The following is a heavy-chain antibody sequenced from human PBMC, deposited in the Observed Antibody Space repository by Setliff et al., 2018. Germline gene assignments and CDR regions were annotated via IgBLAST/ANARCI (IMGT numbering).Heavy chain of an antibody. CDR2: INPSGGST. CDR1: GYTFTSYY. CDR3: ARSQYRAIFGVYYYYYGMDV. D-gene: IGHD3-3*01. J-gene: IGHJ6*02. Sequence: ASVKVSCKASGYTFTSYYMHWVRQAPGQGLEWMGIINPSGGSTSYAQKFQGRVTMTRDTSTSTVYMELSSLRSEDTAVYYCARSQYRAIFGVYYYYYGMDVWGQGTTVTVSS. V-gene: IGHV1-46*01.